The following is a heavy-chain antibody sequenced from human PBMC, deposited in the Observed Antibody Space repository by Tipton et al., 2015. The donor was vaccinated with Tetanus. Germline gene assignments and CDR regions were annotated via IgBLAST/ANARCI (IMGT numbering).Heavy chain of an antibody. Sequence: TLSLTCAVYGGSFSGYYWSWIRQPPGKGLEWIGEINHSGSTNYNPSLKSRVTISVDTSKNQFSLKLSSVTAADTAVYYCARDREYCSGGSCYSNWFDPWGQGTLVTVSS. CDR3: ARDREYCSGGSCYSNWFDP. D-gene: IGHD2-15*01. J-gene: IGHJ5*02. CDR1: GGSFSGYY. CDR2: INHSGST. V-gene: IGHV4-34*01.